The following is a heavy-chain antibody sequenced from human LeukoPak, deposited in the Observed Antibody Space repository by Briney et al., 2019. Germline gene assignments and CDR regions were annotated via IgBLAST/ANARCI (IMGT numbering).Heavy chain of an antibody. D-gene: IGHD5-12*01. CDR3: ARKSGYGDY. J-gene: IGHJ4*02. CDR1: GFTLSRYW. CDR2: IKQDGSDK. V-gene: IGHV3-7*05. Sequence: GGSLRLSCVASGFTLSRYWMTWVRQAPGKGLEWVANIKQDGSDKYYVDSVKGRFTISRDNAKNSLYLQMNSLRAEDTAVYYCARKSGYGDYWGQGTLVTVSS.